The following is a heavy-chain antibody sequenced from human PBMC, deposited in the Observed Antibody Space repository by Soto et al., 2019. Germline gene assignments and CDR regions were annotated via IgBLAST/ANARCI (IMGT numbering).Heavy chain of an antibody. CDR1: GGTFSSYA. CDR3: ARDSGYCSSTSCYTGENYYYYYMDV. V-gene: IGHV1-69*06. CDR2: IIPIFGTA. J-gene: IGHJ6*03. Sequence: ASVKVSCKASGGTFSSYAISWVRQAPGQGLEWMGGIIPIFGTANYAQKFQGRVTITADKSTSTAYMELSSLRSEDTAVYYCARDSGYCSSTSCYTGENYYYYYMDVWGKGTTVTVSS. D-gene: IGHD2-2*02.